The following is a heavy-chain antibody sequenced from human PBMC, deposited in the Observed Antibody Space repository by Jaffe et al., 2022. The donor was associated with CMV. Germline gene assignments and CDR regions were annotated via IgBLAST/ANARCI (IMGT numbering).Heavy chain of an antibody. CDR2: ISVSGGAT. J-gene: IGHJ4*02. CDR3: AKLGSLQQLIVL. Sequence: EVQLLESGGGLVQPGGSLRLSCAASGFTFSTYAMSWVRQAPGKGLECVSSISVSGGATYYADAVNGRFTISRDNSKNTLYLQMNSLRAEDTAVYYCAKLGSLQQLIVLWGQGTLVTVSS. CDR1: GFTFSTYA. D-gene: IGHD3-22*01. V-gene: IGHV3-23*01.